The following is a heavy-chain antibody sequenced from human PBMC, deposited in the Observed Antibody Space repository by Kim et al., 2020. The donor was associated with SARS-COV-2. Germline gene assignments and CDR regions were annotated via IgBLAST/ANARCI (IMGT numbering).Heavy chain of an antibody. V-gene: IGHV4-39*01. CDR3: ARGGSVGRFNY. Sequence: SETLSLTCTVSGGSISSSSYYWGWIRQPPWKGLEWIGSIYYSGSTYYNPSLKSRVTISVDTSKNQFSLKLSSVTAADTAVYYCARGGSVGRFNYWGQGTLVTVSS. CDR2: IYYSGST. CDR1: GGSISSSSYY. J-gene: IGHJ4*02. D-gene: IGHD3-10*01.